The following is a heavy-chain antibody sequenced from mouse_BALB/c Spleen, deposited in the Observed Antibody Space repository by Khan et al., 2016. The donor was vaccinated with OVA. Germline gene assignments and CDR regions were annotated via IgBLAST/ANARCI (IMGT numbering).Heavy chain of an antibody. CDR3: ARGGGNSRFAY. Sequence: QMQLEESGAELVRPGVSVKISCKGSGYTFTDYAMHWVKQSHAKSLEWIGVISTYYGDADYNQKFKGKATMTVDKSSSTAYMELARLTSEDSAIYYCARGGGNSRFAYWGQGTLVTVSA. CDR2: ISTYYGDA. V-gene: IGHV1S137*01. J-gene: IGHJ3*01. D-gene: IGHD2-1*01. CDR1: GYTFTDYA.